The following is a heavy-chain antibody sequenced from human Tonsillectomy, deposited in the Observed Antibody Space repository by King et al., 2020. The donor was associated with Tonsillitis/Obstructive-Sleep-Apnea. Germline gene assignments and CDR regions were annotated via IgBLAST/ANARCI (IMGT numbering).Heavy chain of an antibody. CDR3: GRDAGYAVDQ. CDR1: GFTFSGDW. J-gene: IGHJ4*02. V-gene: IGHV3-74*03. Sequence: VQLVESGGGLVQPGGSLRLSCAASGFTFSGDWMHWVRQAPGKGLVWVSHIKSDGKTTTYADSVKGRFTISRDNAKNILYLQMNGLRAEDTAVYYGGRDAGYAVDQWGQGTLVTVSS. D-gene: IGHD2-15*01. CDR2: IKSDGKTT.